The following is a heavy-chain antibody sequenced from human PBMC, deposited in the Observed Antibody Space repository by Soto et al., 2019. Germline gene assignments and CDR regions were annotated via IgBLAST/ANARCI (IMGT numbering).Heavy chain of an antibody. V-gene: IGHV4-30-4*01. CDR3: AREVNNYYGMDV. CDR2: ISYSGST. J-gene: IGHJ6*02. Sequence: QVQLQESGPGLVKPSQTLSLTCSISGASTSSDDYYWSWFRQPPGKGLEWIGYISYSGSTYYNPSLKSRITISVDTSKTQFSLILSSVTAADTAVFYCAREVNNYYGMDVWGQGTTVTVSS. CDR1: GASTSSDDYY.